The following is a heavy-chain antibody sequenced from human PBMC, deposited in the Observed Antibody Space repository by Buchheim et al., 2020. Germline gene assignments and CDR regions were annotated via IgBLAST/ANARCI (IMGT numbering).Heavy chain of an antibody. CDR1: GDTFTSYD. V-gene: IGHV1-8*01. Sequence: QVQLVQSGAEVKKPGASVKVSCKASGDTFTSYDINWVRQATGQGLEWMGWLNPNSGNTAYAQKFQGRVTMTRNTSISKAYMELSSLRSEDTAVYYCARGDYHILTGYYAWFDPWGQGTL. D-gene: IGHD3-9*01. CDR2: LNPNSGNT. CDR3: ARGDYHILTGYYAWFDP. J-gene: IGHJ5*02.